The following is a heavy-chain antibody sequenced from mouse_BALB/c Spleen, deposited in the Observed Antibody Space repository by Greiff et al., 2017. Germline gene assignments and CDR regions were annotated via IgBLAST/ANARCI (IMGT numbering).Heavy chain of an antibody. J-gene: IGHJ3*01. V-gene: IGHV3-2*02. D-gene: IGHD2-4*01. Sequence: EVKLMESGPGLVKPSQSLSLTCTVTGYSITSDYAWNWIRQFPGNKLEWMGYISYSGSTSYNPSLKSRISITRDTSKNQFFLQLNSVTTEDTATYYCARKVIYYDYDGSWFAYWGQGTLVTVSA. CDR2: ISYSGST. CDR3: ARKVIYYDYDGSWFAY. CDR1: GYSITSDYA.